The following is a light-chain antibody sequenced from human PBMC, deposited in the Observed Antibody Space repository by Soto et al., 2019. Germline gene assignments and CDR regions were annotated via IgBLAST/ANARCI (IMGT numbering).Light chain of an antibody. CDR3: QQYNSYPYT. J-gene: IGKJ2*01. Sequence: DIQMTQSPSTLSASVGDRVTITCRASQSISSWLAWYQQKPGKAPKLLIYDASSLESGVPSRFSGSGSGTEFTLTISSLQHDDFATYYRQQYNSYPYTFGQGTKLEIK. CDR2: DAS. CDR1: QSISSW. V-gene: IGKV1-5*01.